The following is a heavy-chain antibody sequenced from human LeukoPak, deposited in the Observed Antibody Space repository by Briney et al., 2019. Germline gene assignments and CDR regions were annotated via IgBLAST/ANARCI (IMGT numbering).Heavy chain of an antibody. CDR2: INNNTGNQ. CDR3: AKEREGPLDS. V-gene: IGHV7-4-1*02. Sequence: ASVKVSCKASGYIFTNYAMNWVRQAPGQGLEWMGWINNNTGNQTYAQGFTGRFVFSLDTSVSTAYLQISSLKAEDTAVYYCAKEREGPLDSWGQGTLVTVSS. CDR1: GYIFTNYA. J-gene: IGHJ5*01. D-gene: IGHD5-24*01.